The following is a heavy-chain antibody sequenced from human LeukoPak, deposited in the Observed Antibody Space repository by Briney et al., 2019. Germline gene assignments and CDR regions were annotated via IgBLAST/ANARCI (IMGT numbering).Heavy chain of an antibody. J-gene: IGHJ4*02. Sequence: KPGGSLRLSCAASGFTFSSYSMNWVRQAPGKGLEWVSSISSSSSYIYYADSVKGRFTISRDNAKNSLYLQMNSLRAEDTAVYYYARESSSGYSGYDPVAFDYWGQGTLVTVSS. CDR1: GFTFSSYS. V-gene: IGHV3-21*01. CDR2: ISSSSSYI. CDR3: ARESSSGYSGYDPVAFDY. D-gene: IGHD5-12*01.